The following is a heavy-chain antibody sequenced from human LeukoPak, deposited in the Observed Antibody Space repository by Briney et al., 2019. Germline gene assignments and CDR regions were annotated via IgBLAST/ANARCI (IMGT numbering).Heavy chain of an antibody. D-gene: IGHD1-14*01. V-gene: IGHV3-23*01. CDR3: AKEGYETGTTSKGYYDY. Sequence: GGSQRLSCAVSGFTFSSHAMSWVRQGPGKGLEWVSGISGSGADTYYADSVKGRFTISRDNSKHTLSLHMNSLRAEDTAAYYCAKEGYETGTTSKGYYDYWGPGTLVTVSS. CDR1: GFTFSSHA. J-gene: IGHJ4*02. CDR2: ISGSGADT.